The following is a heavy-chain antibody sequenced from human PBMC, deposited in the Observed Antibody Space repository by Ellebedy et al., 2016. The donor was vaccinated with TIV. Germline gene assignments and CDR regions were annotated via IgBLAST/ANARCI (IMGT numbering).Heavy chain of an antibody. CDR3: ATDKVCFTFDI. CDR1: GFIFSTYT. V-gene: IGHV3-7*01. Sequence: GESLKISCAASGFIFSTYTMNWVRQAPGQGLEWVANINQDGRTTNYVDSVKGRFTISRDNAKNSLYLQLNSLRVDDTAMYYCATDKVCFTFDIWGRGTMVTVSS. J-gene: IGHJ3*02. CDR2: INQDGRTT.